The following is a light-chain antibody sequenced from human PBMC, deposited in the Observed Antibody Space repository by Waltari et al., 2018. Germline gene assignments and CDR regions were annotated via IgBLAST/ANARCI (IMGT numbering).Light chain of an antibody. J-gene: IGKJ2*03. CDR1: QGIRTY. Sequence: DIQMTQSPSSLSASAGDTVTIACRASQGIRTYLNWYQQKPGKAPNRLIYSASSLESGVPSRFSGSGSRTDFTLTISSLQPEDFATYYCLQYNSHPYSFGQGTKVEIK. CDR3: LQYNSHPYS. CDR2: SAS. V-gene: IGKV1-17*01.